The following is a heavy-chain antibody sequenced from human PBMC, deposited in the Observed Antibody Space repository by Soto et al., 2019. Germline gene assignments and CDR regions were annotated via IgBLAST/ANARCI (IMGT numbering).Heavy chain of an antibody. CDR1: GFTFKSYA. J-gene: IGHJ4*02. V-gene: IGHV3-23*01. CDR3: AKDHWGSY. D-gene: IGHD3-16*01. CDR2: ISSSGDST. Sequence: EVQLLESGGGLVQPGGSLRLSCAASGFTFKSYAMSWVRQAPGKGLEWVSAISSSGDSTYYAGSVRGRFTISRDNSKSTLFLQLNSLRADDTAVYYCAKDHWGSYSGQGTLITVSS.